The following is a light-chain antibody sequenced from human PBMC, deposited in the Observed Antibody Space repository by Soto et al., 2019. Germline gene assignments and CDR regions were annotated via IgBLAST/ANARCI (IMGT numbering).Light chain of an antibody. CDR2: KAS. Sequence: DIQMTQSPSTLSGSVGDRVTITCRASQTISSWLAWYQQKPGEAPKLLIYKASTLKSGVPSRFSGSGSGTEFTLTISSLQPDDFETYYCQHYNSYSVAFGQGTKVDI. CDR3: QHYNSYSVA. CDR1: QTISSW. J-gene: IGKJ1*01. V-gene: IGKV1-5*03.